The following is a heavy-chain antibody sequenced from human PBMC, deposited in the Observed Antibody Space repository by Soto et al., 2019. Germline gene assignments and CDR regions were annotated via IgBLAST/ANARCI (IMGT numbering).Heavy chain of an antibody. Sequence: QVQLLESGPGLVKPSQTLSLTCTVSGGSMSRGDYYWSWIRQPPGKGLEWIGFIYHTGSTYYSPSLKNRVAISVDTSRNLFSLKLSSVTAADTPVYFCPRDPLYAYGDLPHVFDTWGQGTMVTVSS. V-gene: IGHV4-30-4*01. D-gene: IGHD4-17*01. J-gene: IGHJ3*02. CDR3: PRDPLYAYGDLPHVFDT. CDR2: IYHTGST. CDR1: GGSMSRGDYY.